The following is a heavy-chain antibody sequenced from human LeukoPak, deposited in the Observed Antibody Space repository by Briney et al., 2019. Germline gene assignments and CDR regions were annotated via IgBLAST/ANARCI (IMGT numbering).Heavy chain of an antibody. V-gene: IGHV3-30*02. D-gene: IGHD3-10*01. CDR1: GFTFSSYG. CDR3: AREPGSPGYFDY. CDR2: IRYDGSNK. J-gene: IGHJ4*02. Sequence: GGSLRLSCAASGFTFSSYGMHWVRQAPGKGLEWVAFIRYDGSNKYYADSVKGRFTISRDNSKNTLYLQMNSLRAEDTAVYYCAREPGSPGYFDYWGQGTLVTVSS.